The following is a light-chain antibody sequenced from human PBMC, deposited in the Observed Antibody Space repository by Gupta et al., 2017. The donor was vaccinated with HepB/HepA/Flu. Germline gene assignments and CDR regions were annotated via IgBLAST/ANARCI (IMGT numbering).Light chain of an antibody. CDR3: QQYNVYSELT. Sequence: DIQMTQSPSPLSASVGDRVTITCRASQSINSWLAWYQQKPGKAPKLLIYKASSLESGVPSRFSGSGSGTEFTLTISSLQPDDFATYYCQQYNVYSELTFGGGTKVAIK. CDR2: KAS. V-gene: IGKV1-5*03. CDR1: QSINSW. J-gene: IGKJ4*01.